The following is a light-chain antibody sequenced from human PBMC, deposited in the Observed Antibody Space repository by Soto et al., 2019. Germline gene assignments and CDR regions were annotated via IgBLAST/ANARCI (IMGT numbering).Light chain of an antibody. Sequence: DIQMTQSPSSLSASVGDRITITCQASQDIRKYLNWYQHRPGKAPKLLIYDASNFETGVPSRFSGSGSGTEFTFTISSLQPEDIATYYCQQYDNLPLTFGGGTKVDIK. CDR3: QQYDNLPLT. CDR2: DAS. V-gene: IGKV1-33*01. J-gene: IGKJ4*01. CDR1: QDIRKY.